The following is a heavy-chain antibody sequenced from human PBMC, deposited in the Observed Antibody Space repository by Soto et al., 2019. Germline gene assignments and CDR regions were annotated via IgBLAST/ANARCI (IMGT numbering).Heavy chain of an antibody. Sequence: EVQLVESGGGLVKPGGSLRLSCAASGFTFSSYSMNWVRQAPGKGLEWVSSISSSSSYIYYADSVKGRFTISRDNAKYSLYLQMNSLRAEDTAVYYCARDRYGGPNYYYYGMDVWGQGTTVTVSS. CDR2: ISSSSSYI. D-gene: IGHD4-17*01. CDR3: ARDRYGGPNYYYYGMDV. J-gene: IGHJ6*02. CDR1: GFTFSSYS. V-gene: IGHV3-21*01.